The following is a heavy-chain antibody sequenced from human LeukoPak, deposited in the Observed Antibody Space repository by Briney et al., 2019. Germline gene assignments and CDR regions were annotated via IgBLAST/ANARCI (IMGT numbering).Heavy chain of an antibody. V-gene: IGHV4-59*02. D-gene: IGHD6-19*01. CDR2: IYYTGST. Sequence: SETLSLTCTVSGGSVSDYYWSWIRQSPGKGLEWIGYIYYTGSTNYNPSLKSRVTISVDTSKNQFSLKLSSVTAADTAVYYCARRGSSGRYLGKRDNWFDPWGQGTLVTVSS. J-gene: IGHJ5*02. CDR3: ARRGSSGRYLGKRDNWFDP. CDR1: GGSVSDYY.